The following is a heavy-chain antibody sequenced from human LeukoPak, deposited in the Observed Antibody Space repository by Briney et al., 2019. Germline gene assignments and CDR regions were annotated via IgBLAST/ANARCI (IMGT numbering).Heavy chain of an antibody. V-gene: IGHV3-30*18. CDR1: GFTFSNYG. J-gene: IGHJ4*02. CDR2: ISYDGTDK. Sequence: GGSLRLSCAASGFTFSNYGMHWVRQAPGKGLEWVAVISYDGTDKYYADSVEGRFTISRDISQNTLYLQMNNLRAEDTAVYYCAKGSQWPPIYYFDYWGQGTLVTVSS. D-gene: IGHD6-19*01. CDR3: AKGSQWPPIYYFDY.